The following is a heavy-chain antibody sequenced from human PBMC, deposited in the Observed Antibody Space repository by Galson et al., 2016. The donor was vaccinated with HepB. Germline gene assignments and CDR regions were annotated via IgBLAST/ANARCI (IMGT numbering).Heavy chain of an antibody. Sequence: SLRLSCAASGFTFSDHYMDWVRQAPGKGLEWVARTRDKAKSYTTEYAASVKGRFTISRDDSKHSLYLQMNSLKTEDTAVYYCARAVSGTSTSYQYAMDVWGQGTTVTVSS. D-gene: IGHD2-2*01. J-gene: IGHJ6*02. CDR3: ARAVSGTSTSYQYAMDV. V-gene: IGHV3-72*01. CDR2: TRDKAKSYTT. CDR1: GFTFSDHY.